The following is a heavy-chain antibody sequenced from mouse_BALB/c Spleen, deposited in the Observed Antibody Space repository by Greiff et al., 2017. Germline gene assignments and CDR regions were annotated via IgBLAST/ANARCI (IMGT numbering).Heavy chain of an antibody. CDR3: ARQDMYDEGFDY. Sequence: EVKLVESGGGLVKPGGSLKLSCAASGFTFSSYAMSWVRQTPEKRLEWVATISSGGSYTYYPDSVKGRFTISRDNAKNTLYLQMSSLRSEDTAMYYCARQDMYDEGFDYWGQGTTLTVSS. D-gene: IGHD2-14*01. CDR1: GFTFSSYA. V-gene: IGHV5-9-3*01. CDR2: ISSGGSYT. J-gene: IGHJ2*01.